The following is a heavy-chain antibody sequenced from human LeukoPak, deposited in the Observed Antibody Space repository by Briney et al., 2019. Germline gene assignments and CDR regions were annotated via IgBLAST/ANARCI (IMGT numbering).Heavy chain of an antibody. J-gene: IGHJ4*02. CDR3: ARRAYSPSDFDY. D-gene: IGHD5-18*01. V-gene: IGHV3-48*01. Sequence: GGSLRLSCAASGFTFSSYAMSWVRQAPGKGLEWVSYISSSSGTIYYADSVKGRFTISRDNAKNSLYLQMNSLRVEDTAVYYCARRAYSPSDFDYWGQGTLVTVSS. CDR2: ISSSSGTI. CDR1: GFTFSSYA.